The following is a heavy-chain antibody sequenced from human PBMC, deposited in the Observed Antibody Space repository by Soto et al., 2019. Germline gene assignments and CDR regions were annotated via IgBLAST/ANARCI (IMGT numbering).Heavy chain of an antibody. D-gene: IGHD1-7*01. CDR3: AKDPGTIDHFYSVDI. Sequence: GGSLRLSCAGTGLTFNKLAMSWVRQAPGKGLEWVSSINSGGGSTYYAESVKGRSTISRDISKNTLYLEMNSLRAEDTAVYFCAKDPGTIDHFYSVDIWGQGTTVTVSS. CDR2: INSGGGST. CDR1: GLTFNKLA. J-gene: IGHJ6*02. V-gene: IGHV3-23*01.